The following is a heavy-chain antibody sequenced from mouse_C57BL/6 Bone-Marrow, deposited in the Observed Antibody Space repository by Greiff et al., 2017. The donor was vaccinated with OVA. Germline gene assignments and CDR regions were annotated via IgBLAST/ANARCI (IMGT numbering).Heavy chain of an antibody. CDR3: AREGLRYYYAMDY. CDR2: ISSGGDYI. V-gene: IGHV5S21*01. Sequence: EVQLVESGEGLVKPGGSLKLSCAASGFTFSSYAMSWVRQTPEKRLEWVAYISSGGDYIYYADTVKGRFTISRDNAKNNLYLQMSHLKSEDTAMYYCAREGLRYYYAMDYWGQGTSVTVSS. CDR1: GFTFSSYA. D-gene: IGHD2-4*01. J-gene: IGHJ4*01.